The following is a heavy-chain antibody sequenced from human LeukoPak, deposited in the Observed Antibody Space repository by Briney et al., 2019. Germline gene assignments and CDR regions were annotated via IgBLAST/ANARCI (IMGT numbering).Heavy chain of an antibody. Sequence: GGSLRLSCAASGFTFSNYAIHWVRQAPGKGLEWVAVISYDGSNEYYADSVKGRFSISRDNSKNTLYLQMNSLRVEDTAVYYCAREPYSSGWYFSYYFDYWGQGTLVTVSS. CDR2: ISYDGSNE. V-gene: IGHV3-30-3*01. J-gene: IGHJ4*02. CDR1: GFTFSNYA. D-gene: IGHD6-19*01. CDR3: AREPYSSGWYFSYYFDY.